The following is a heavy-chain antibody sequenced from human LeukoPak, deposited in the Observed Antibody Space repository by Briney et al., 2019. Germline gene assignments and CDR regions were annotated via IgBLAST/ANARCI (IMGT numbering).Heavy chain of an antibody. Sequence: GGSLRLSCAASGFTFSSYGMHWVRQAPGKGLEWVAVIWYDGLNTFYADSLKSRFTISRDNSKNTLYLQMNSLRAEDTAVYYCATVNRGDAFDIWGQGTLVTVSS. V-gene: IGHV3-33*03. D-gene: IGHD3-16*02. CDR3: ATVNRGDAFDI. CDR1: GFTFSSYG. CDR2: IWYDGLNT. J-gene: IGHJ3*02.